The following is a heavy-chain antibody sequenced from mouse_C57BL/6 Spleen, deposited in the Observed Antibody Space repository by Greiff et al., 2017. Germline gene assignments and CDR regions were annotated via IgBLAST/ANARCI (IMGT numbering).Heavy chain of an antibody. CDR3: ARKLYYGSSYEGMDC. D-gene: IGHD1-1*01. CDR1: GYAFTNYL. V-gene: IGHV1-54*01. CDR2: INPGSGGT. Sequence: QVQLQQSGAELVRPGTSVKVSCKASGYAFTNYLIEWVKQRPGQGLEWIGVINPGSGGTNYNEKFQGKATLTADKSSSTAYMQLSSLTSEDSAVYFCARKLYYGSSYEGMDCWGQGTSVTVSS. J-gene: IGHJ4*01.